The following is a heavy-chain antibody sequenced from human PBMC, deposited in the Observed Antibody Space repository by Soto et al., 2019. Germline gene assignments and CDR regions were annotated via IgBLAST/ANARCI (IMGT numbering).Heavy chain of an antibody. CDR2: IDPSDSYT. V-gene: IGHV5-10-1*01. Sequence: GESLKISCKGSGYSFTSYWISGVRQIPGKGLEWMGRIDPSDSYTNYSPSFQGHVTISADKSISTAYLQWSSLKASDTAMYYCARHRGYDILTGYSTYYYYGMDVWGQGTTVTVSS. CDR1: GYSFTSYW. D-gene: IGHD3-9*01. J-gene: IGHJ6*02. CDR3: ARHRGYDILTGYSTYYYYGMDV.